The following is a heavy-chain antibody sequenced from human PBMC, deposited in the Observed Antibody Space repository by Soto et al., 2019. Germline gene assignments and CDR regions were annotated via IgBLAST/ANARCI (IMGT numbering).Heavy chain of an antibody. D-gene: IGHD4-17*01. CDR2: FDPEDGEI. J-gene: IGHJ4*02. V-gene: IGHV1-24*01. Sequence: QVQLVRSGAEVKKPGASVKVSCKVSGYTLTELSMHWVRQAPGKGLEWRGGFDPEDGEIIYAQKFKGSVTRTEDTYTDTAYMQLSSLRSEDTAVYYCATLGVTTGDYWGQGTLVTVSS. CDR3: ATLGVTTGDY. CDR1: GYTLTELS.